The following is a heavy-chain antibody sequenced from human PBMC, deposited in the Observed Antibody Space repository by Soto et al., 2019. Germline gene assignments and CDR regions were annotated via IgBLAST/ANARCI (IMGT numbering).Heavy chain of an antibody. Sequence: QVQLVQSGAEVKKPGSSVKVSCKASGGTFSSYAISWVRQAPGQGLEWMGGIIPIFGTANYAQKFQGRVTITADESTSTAYMELSSLRSEDTAVYYCARDCSGGSCDNDAFDIWGQGTMVTASS. CDR1: GGTFSSYA. D-gene: IGHD2-15*01. J-gene: IGHJ3*02. V-gene: IGHV1-69*01. CDR2: IIPIFGTA. CDR3: ARDCSGGSCDNDAFDI.